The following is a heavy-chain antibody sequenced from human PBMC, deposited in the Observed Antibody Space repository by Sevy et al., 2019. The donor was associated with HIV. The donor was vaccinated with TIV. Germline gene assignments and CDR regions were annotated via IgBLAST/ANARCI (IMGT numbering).Heavy chain of an antibody. CDR1: GFTFSSYW. CDR3: AREGGHDFWSGYYWSYWFDP. V-gene: IGHV3-7*01. D-gene: IGHD3-3*01. Sequence: LSLTCAASGFTFSSYWMSWVRQAPGKGLEWVANINQDGSEEYYVASVKGRFTISRDNAKNSLYLQMNSLRAEDTAVYYCAREGGHDFWSGYYWSYWFDPWGQGTLVTVSS. CDR2: INQDGSEE. J-gene: IGHJ5*02.